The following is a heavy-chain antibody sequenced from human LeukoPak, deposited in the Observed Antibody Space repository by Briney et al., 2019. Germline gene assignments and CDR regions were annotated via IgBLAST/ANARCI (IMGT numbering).Heavy chain of an antibody. CDR3: ARGFDAFDI. J-gene: IGHJ3*02. D-gene: IGHD3-10*01. CDR1: GFTFSSYN. Sequence: GGSLRLSCAASGFTFSSYNMRWVRQAPGKGLEWVSSISSRSSYIFYADSVKGRFTISRDNARNSLYLQMNSLRAEDTAVYYCARGFDAFDIWGQGTMVTVSS. CDR2: ISSRSSYI. V-gene: IGHV3-21*01.